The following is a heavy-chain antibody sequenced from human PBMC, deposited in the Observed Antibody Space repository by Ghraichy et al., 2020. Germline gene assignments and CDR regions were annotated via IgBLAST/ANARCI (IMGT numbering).Heavy chain of an antibody. Sequence: SQTLSLTCAISGDSVSSNSAGWNWIRQSPSRGLEWLGRTYYRSKWYNDYAVSVKSRITINPDTSKNQFSLQLNSVTPEDTAVYYCARGVGAVAGCFDYWGQGTLVTVSS. CDR3: ARGVGAVAGCFDY. J-gene: IGHJ4*02. CDR1: GDSVSSNSAG. D-gene: IGHD6-19*01. V-gene: IGHV6-1*01. CDR2: TYYRSKWYN.